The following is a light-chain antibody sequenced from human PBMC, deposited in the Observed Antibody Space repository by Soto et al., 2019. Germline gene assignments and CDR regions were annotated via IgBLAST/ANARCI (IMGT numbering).Light chain of an antibody. CDR3: QQYNSWPRT. J-gene: IGKJ1*01. CDR2: GAS. Sequence: ETVMPQSPATLSVSPGESATLSCRASQSVSSNLAWYQQRPVQAPRLLIYGASTRATGVPARFSGSGSGTEFTLTISSLQSEEFAVYYCQQYNSWPRTFGQGTKVEIK. CDR1: QSVSSN. V-gene: IGKV3-15*01.